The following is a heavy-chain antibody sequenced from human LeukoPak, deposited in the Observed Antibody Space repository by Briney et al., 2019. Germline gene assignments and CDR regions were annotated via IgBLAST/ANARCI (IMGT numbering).Heavy chain of an antibody. V-gene: IGHV3-30*02. CDR2: IRYDGSNK. Sequence: PGGSLRLSCAASGFTFSSYGMHWVRQAPGKGLEWVAFIRYDGSNKYYADSVKGRFTISRDNAKNSLYLQMNSLRAEDTAVYYCARGVDDYWGQGTLVTVSS. CDR3: ARGVDDY. J-gene: IGHJ4*02. CDR1: GFTFSSYG.